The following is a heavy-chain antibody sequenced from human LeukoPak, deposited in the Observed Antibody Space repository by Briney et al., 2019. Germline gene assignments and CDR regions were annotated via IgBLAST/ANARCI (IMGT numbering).Heavy chain of an antibody. D-gene: IGHD3-22*01. J-gene: IGHJ4*02. CDR3: ARHALEYYYDSPIDY. CDR1: GGSISSYY. V-gene: IGHV4-59*08. CDR2: IYYSGST. Sequence: SETLSLTCTVSGGSISSYYWSWIRQPPGKGLEWIGYIYYSGSTNYNPSLKSRVTISVDTSKSQFSLKLSSVTAADTAVYYCARHALEYYYDSPIDYWGQGTLVTVSS.